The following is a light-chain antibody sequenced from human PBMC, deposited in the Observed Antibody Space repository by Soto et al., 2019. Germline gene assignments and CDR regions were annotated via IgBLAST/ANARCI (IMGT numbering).Light chain of an antibody. J-gene: IGLJ1*01. CDR3: SSYADNYLYF. Sequence: QSALTQPHSVSGSPGQSVTISCTGTSSDVGGYNSVSWYQHHPGKAPKLLIYDVSKRPSGVPDRFSGSKSGNTASLTISGLQADDEADYYCSSYADNYLYFFGTGPKVTVL. CDR1: SSDVGGYNS. CDR2: DVS. V-gene: IGLV2-11*01.